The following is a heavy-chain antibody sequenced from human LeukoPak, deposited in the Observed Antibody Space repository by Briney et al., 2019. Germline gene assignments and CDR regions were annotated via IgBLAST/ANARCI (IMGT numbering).Heavy chain of an antibody. CDR2: ISSSSSYI. CDR1: GFTFSSYS. D-gene: IGHD6-19*01. CDR3: ARDGIAVAGFPFDY. Sequence: GGSLRLSCAASGFTFSSYSMNWVRQAPGKGLEWVSSISSSSSYIYYADSVKGRFTISRDKAKNSLYLQMNSLRAEDTAVYYCARDGIAVAGFPFDYWGQGTLVTVSS. J-gene: IGHJ4*02. V-gene: IGHV3-21*01.